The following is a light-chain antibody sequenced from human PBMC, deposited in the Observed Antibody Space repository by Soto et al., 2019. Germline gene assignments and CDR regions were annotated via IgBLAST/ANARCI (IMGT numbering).Light chain of an antibody. CDR1: QGIRND. V-gene: IGKV1-6*01. CDR3: LQHHNYPLT. Sequence: AIPMTQSPSSLSASVGDRVTITCRASQGIRNDLGWYQQKLGKAPKLLIYAASSFQSGVPSRFSGSGSGTDFTLTISSLQHEDVATYYCLQHHNYPLTFGKGTKLEIK. J-gene: IGKJ2*01. CDR2: AAS.